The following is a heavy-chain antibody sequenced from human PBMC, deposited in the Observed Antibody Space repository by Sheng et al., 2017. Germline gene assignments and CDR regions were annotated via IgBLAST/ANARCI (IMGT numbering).Heavy chain of an antibody. Sequence: QLQLQESGPGLVKPSDTLSLTCTVSCGSISSSSYYWGWIRQPPGKGLEWIGSIYYSGSTYYNPSLKSRVTISVDTSKNQFSLKLSSVTAADTAVYYCARDPGWRLDYWGQGNAGHRLL. CDR1: CGSISSSSYY. J-gene: IGHJ4*02. V-gene: IGHV4-39*07. CDR2: IYYSGST. CDR3: ARDPGWRLDY. D-gene: IGHD6-19*01.